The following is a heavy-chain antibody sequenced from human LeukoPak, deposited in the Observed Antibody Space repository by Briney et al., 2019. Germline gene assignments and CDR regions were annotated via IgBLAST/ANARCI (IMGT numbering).Heavy chain of an antibody. D-gene: IGHD6-13*01. V-gene: IGHV3-74*01. J-gene: IGHJ6*02. CDR2: INSDGSST. CDR3: ARVRQQLVLGVYYYYYGMDV. CDR1: GFTFSSYW. Sequence: GGSLRLSCAASGFTFSSYWMHWVRQAPGKGLVWVSRINSDGSSTSYADSVKGRFTISRDNAKNTLYLQMNSLRAENTAVYYCARVRQQLVLGVYYYYYGMDVWGQGTTVTVSS.